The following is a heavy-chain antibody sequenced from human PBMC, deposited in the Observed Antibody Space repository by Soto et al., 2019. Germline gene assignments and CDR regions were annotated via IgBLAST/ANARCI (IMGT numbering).Heavy chain of an antibody. Sequence: EVQLVESGGGLVKPGGSLRLSCAASGFTFSDFTMNWVRQAPGKGLQWVSSISSGGSFISYADSVRCRFTISRDNAKNSLYLQVDSLRAEDTAVFFCARGSRRTFDYWGQGTLVTVSS. CDR2: ISSGGSFI. J-gene: IGHJ4*02. CDR1: GFTFSDFT. CDR3: ARGSRRTFDY. V-gene: IGHV3-21*01. D-gene: IGHD6-13*01.